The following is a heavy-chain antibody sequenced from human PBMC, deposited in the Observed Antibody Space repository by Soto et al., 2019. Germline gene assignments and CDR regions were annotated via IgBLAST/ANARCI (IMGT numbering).Heavy chain of an antibody. CDR1: GGTFSSYA. CDR2: IIPIFGTA. CDR3: ASLTTVTTNWFDH. D-gene: IGHD4-4*01. V-gene: IGHV1-69*06. Sequence: SVKVSCKASGGTFSSYAISWVRQAPGQGLEWMGGIIPIFGTANYAQKFQGRVTITADKSTSTAYMELSSLRSEDTAVYYCASLTTVTTNWFDHWGQGALVTVSS. J-gene: IGHJ5*02.